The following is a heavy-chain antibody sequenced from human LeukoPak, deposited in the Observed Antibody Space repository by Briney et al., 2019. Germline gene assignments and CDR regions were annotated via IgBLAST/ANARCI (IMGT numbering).Heavy chain of an antibody. J-gene: IGHJ4*02. CDR1: GFTFSSYG. CDR3: AGDSSGYPADY. V-gene: IGHV3-23*01. Sequence: GGSLRLSCAASGFTFSSYGMTWVRQGPGKGLEWVSAISDSGGATYYANSVKGRFTISRDNSKNTLYLQMNSLRAEDTAVYYCAGDSSGYPADYWGQGTLVTVSS. CDR2: ISDSGGAT. D-gene: IGHD3-22*01.